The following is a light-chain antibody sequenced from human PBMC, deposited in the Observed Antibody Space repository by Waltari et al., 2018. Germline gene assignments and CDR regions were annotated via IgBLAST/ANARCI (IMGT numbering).Light chain of an antibody. CDR1: QSISNW. CDR3: QQYDSYPWT. V-gene: IGKV1-5*03. J-gene: IGKJ1*01. CDR2: KAS. Sequence: TCRNSQSISNWLAWNQQKPGKTPKLLIYKASSLESGVPSRFSGSGSGTEFTLTISSLQPDDFATYYCQQYDSYPWTFGQGTKVEIK.